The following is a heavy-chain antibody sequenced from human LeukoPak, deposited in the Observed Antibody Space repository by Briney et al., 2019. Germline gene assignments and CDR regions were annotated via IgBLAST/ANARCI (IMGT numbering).Heavy chain of an antibody. CDR3: ARKGGATTYGYYYYYMDV. D-gene: IGHD1-26*01. CDR2: IKQDGSEK. V-gene: IGHV3-7*01. CDR1: GFTFSSYE. Sequence: TGGSLRLSCAASGFTFSSYEMNWVRQAPGKGLEWVANIKQDGSEKYYVDSVKGRFTISRDNAKNSLYLQMNSLRAEDTAVYYCARKGGATTYGYYYYYMDVWGKGTTVTISS. J-gene: IGHJ6*03.